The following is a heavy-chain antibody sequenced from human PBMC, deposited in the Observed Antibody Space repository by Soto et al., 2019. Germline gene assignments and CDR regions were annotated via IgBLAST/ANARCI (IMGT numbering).Heavy chain of an antibody. D-gene: IGHD3-9*01. Sequence: GGSLRLSCAASGFTFSSYAMSWVRQAPGKGLEWVSAISGSGGSTYYADSVKGRFTISRDNSKNTLYLQMNSLRAEDTAVYYCAKDYDILTGYYRPYFDYWGQGTLVTVSS. CDR2: ISGSGGST. CDR1: GFTFSSYA. CDR3: AKDYDILTGYYRPYFDY. V-gene: IGHV3-23*01. J-gene: IGHJ4*02.